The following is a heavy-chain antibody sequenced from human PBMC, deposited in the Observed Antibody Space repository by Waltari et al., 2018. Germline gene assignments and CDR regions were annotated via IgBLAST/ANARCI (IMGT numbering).Heavy chain of an antibody. CDR2: IYWNDDK. Sequence: QITLKESGPTLVKPTQTLTLTCTFSGFSLSTSGVGVGWIRQPPGKALEWLALIYWNDDKRYSPSLKSMLTITKDTSKNQVVLTMTNMDPVDTATYYCARYYDDSIGYYSLGYWGQGTLVTVSS. D-gene: IGHD3-22*01. J-gene: IGHJ4*02. CDR3: ARYYDDSIGYYSLGY. V-gene: IGHV2-5*01. CDR1: GFSLSTSGVG.